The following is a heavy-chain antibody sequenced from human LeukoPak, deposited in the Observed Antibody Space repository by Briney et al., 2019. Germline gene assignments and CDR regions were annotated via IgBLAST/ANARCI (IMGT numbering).Heavy chain of an antibody. J-gene: IGHJ3*02. V-gene: IGHV3-33*06. CDR1: GFTFSSYG. Sequence: PGRSLRLSCAASGFTFSSYGMHWVRQAPGKGLEWVAVIWYDGSNKYYADSVKGRFTISRDNSKNTLYLQMNSLGAEDTAVYYCAKVDSMIVELGAFDIWGQGTMVTASS. D-gene: IGHD3-22*01. CDR2: IWYDGSNK. CDR3: AKVDSMIVELGAFDI.